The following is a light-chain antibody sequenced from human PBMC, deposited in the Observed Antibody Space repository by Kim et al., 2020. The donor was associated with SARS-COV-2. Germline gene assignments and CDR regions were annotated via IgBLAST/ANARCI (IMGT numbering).Light chain of an antibody. Sequence: GERTTTSRRGSRSGSSFVAWYQQKARQAPRLINDEASNRGSGIPGRFSGSGSGTYFTLTISRLEAEDFAVYYCQQRSNSPTFGGGTKVDIK. V-gene: IGKV3-11*01. CDR3: QQRSNSPT. CDR2: EAS. CDR1: RSGSSF. J-gene: IGKJ4*01.